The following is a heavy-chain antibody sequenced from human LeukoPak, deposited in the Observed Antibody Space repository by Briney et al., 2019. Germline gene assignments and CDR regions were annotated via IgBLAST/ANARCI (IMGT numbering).Heavy chain of an antibody. J-gene: IGHJ4*02. CDR2: ISGSGGST. V-gene: IGHV3-23*01. CDR1: GFTFSSYA. Sequence: GGSLRLSCAASGFTFSSYAMSWVRQAPGKGLEWVSAISGSGGSTYYADSVKGRFTISRDNSNNTLYLQMNSLRAEDTAVYYCANEDYYGSGSYINYWGQGTLVTVSS. CDR3: ANEDYYGSGSYINY. D-gene: IGHD3-10*01.